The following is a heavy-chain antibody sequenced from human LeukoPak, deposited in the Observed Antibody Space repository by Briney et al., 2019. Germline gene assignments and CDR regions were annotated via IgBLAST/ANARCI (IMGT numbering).Heavy chain of an antibody. CDR2: INHSGST. CDR3: ARGGPPGYYYDYYMDV. J-gene: IGHJ6*03. V-gene: IGHV4-34*01. Sequence: SETLSLTCNVSSGSLRENYWSWIRQSPGKGLEWIAEINHSGSTNYNPSLKSRVTISADTSKNQFSLRLSSVTAADTAVYYCARGGPPGYYYDYYMDVWGKGTTVTISS. CDR1: SGSLRENY.